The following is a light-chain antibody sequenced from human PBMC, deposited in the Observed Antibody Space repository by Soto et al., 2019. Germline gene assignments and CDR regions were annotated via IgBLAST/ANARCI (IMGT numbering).Light chain of an antibody. CDR1: SSDGGRYNY. Sequence: QSALTQPASVSGSPGQSITISCTGTSSDGGRYNYVSWYQQHPGKAPKLMIYEVSNRPSGVSNRFSASKSGNTASLTISGLQAEDEADYYCISYTSSTTWVFGGGTKLTVL. V-gene: IGLV2-14*01. CDR3: ISYTSSTTWV. CDR2: EVS. J-gene: IGLJ3*02.